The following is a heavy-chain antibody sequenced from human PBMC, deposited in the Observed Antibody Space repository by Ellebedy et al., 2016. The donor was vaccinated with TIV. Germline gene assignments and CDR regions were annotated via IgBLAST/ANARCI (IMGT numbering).Heavy chain of an antibody. CDR1: GFAFSGYA. J-gene: IGHJ5*02. CDR2: IYAGGTT. V-gene: IGHV3-23*03. CDR3: AVGRPNYGDFPS. D-gene: IGHD4-17*01. Sequence: GGSLRLXCAASGFAFSGYAMSWVRQAPGRGLEWVSVIYAGGTTDYVASVKGRFSISRDTSKNTLFLQMNSLRADDTAIYYCAVGRPNYGDFPSWGQGTLVTVSS.